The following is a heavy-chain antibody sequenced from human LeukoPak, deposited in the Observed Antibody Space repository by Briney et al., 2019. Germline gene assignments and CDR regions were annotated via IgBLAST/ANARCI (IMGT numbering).Heavy chain of an antibody. V-gene: IGHV4-39*07. D-gene: IGHD4-17*01. J-gene: IGHJ4*02. CDR1: GDSINNNNYY. CDR2: IYYNGRT. CDR3: AGHMDADYGDYAAIRY. Sequence: PSETLSLTCTVSGDSINNNNYYWGWIRQPPGKGLEWIGNIYYNGRTYYSPSLKSRVTISVDTSKNRFSLKLSSVTAADTAVYYCAGHMDADYGDYAAIRYWGQGTLVTVSS.